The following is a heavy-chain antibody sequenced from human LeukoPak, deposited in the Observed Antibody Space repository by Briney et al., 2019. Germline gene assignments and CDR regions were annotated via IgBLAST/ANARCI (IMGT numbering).Heavy chain of an antibody. CDR2: IWYDGSQK. CDR1: GFTFRNAG. CDR3: ARDRGDYNHNFDY. V-gene: IGHV3-33*01. J-gene: IGHJ4*02. D-gene: IGHD4-17*01. Sequence: PGGSLRLSCAVSGFTFRNAGMHWVRQAPGKGLEWVAVIWYDGSQKYYADSVKGRFTISRDNSKNMLYLHMNSLRAEDTAVYFYARDRGDYNHNFDYWGQGTLVTVSS.